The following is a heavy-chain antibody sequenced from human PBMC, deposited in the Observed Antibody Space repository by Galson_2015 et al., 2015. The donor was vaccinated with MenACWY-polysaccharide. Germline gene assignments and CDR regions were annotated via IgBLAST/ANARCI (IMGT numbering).Heavy chain of an antibody. CDR2: ISNSGGSK. CDR3: AKDKGGGSYWGNTKIYY. CDR1: GFTFSSYA. D-gene: IGHD1-26*01. J-gene: IGHJ4*02. Sequence: SLRLSCAASGFTFSSYAMNWVRQAPGKGLEWVSAISNSGGSKYYADSVKGRFTISRDNSKNTLFLQMNSLRAEDTAVYYCAKDKGGGSYWGNTKIYYWGQGTLVTVSS. V-gene: IGHV3-23*01.